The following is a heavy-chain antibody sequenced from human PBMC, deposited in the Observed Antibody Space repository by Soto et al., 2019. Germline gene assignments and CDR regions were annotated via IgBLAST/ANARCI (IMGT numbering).Heavy chain of an antibody. Sequence: QVQLVQSGAEVKKPGASVKVSCKASGYTFTSYAMHWVRQAPGQRLEWMGWINAGNGKTKYSQKFQGRVTITRDTSASTAYIELSSLRSEDTAVYYCARGGSLYWYFDLWGRGTLVTVSS. J-gene: IGHJ2*01. D-gene: IGHD1-26*01. CDR2: INAGNGKT. CDR3: ARGGSLYWYFDL. V-gene: IGHV1-3*01. CDR1: GYTFTSYA.